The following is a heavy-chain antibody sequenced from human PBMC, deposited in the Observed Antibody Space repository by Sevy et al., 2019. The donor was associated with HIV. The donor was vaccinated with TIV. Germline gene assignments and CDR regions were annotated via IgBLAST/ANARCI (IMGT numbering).Heavy chain of an antibody. V-gene: IGHV3-23*01. CDR3: AKGVSSGYYAGSDA. D-gene: IGHD3-22*01. Sequence: GGSLRLSCAASGFTFRSYAMSWVRQAPGKGLEWVSAISGSGGSTYYADSVKGRFTISRDNSKNTLYLQMNSLRAEDTAVYYCAKGVSSGYYAGSDAWGQGTLVTVSS. J-gene: IGHJ5*02. CDR2: ISGSGGST. CDR1: GFTFRSYA.